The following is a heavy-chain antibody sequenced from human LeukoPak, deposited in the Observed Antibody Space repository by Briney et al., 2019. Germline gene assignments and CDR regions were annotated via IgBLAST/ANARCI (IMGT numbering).Heavy chain of an antibody. CDR2: ISSSSSTI. V-gene: IGHV3-48*01. Sequence: PGGSLRLSCAASGFTFSSYSMNWVRQAPGKGLEWVSYISSSSSTIYYADSVKGRFTISRDNAKNSLYLQMNSLRAEDTAVYYCASTMVRGVIPDHYYYYYYMDVWGKGTTVTVSS. CDR3: ASTMVRGVIPDHYYYYYYMDV. D-gene: IGHD3-10*01. CDR1: GFTFSSYS. J-gene: IGHJ6*03.